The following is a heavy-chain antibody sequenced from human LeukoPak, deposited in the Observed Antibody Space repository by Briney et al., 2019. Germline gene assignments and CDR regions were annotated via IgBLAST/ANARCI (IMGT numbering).Heavy chain of an antibody. V-gene: IGHV4-4*07. CDR2: IYTSGST. J-gene: IGHJ6*03. Sequence: PSETLSLTCTVSGGSISSYYWSWIRQPAGKGLEWFGRIYTSGSTNYNPSLKSRVTMSVDTSKNQFSLKLSSVTAADTAVYYCARGDSSSSVLYYYYYMDVWGKGTTVTVSS. D-gene: IGHD6-6*01. CDR3: ARGDSSSSVLYYYYYMDV. CDR1: GGSISSYY.